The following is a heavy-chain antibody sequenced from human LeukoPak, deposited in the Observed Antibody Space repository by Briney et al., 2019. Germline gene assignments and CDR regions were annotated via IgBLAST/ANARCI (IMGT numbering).Heavy chain of an antibody. Sequence: PSETLSLTCTVSGGSVSSSSFYWGWVRQPPGKGLEWIASVSYTGRTFPSPSLKSRVTMSVDTSNNHFSLKLSSVTAADTAVYYCARRFLAGNCFDYWGQGALATVSS. CDR3: ARRFLAGNCFDY. D-gene: IGHD3-3*01. J-gene: IGHJ4*02. V-gene: IGHV4-39*02. CDR2: VSYTGRT. CDR1: GGSVSSSSFY.